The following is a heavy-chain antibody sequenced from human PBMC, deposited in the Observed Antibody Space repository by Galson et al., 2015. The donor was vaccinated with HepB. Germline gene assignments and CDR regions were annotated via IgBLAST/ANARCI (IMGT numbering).Heavy chain of an antibody. J-gene: IGHJ4*02. CDR3: ATPPSRDYGDLYFDY. CDR1: GFTFSSYG. Sequence: SLRLSCAASGFTFSSYGMHWVRQAPGKGLEWVAVISYDGSNKYYADSVKGRFTISRDNSKNTLYLQMNSLRAEDTAVYYCATPPSRDYGDLYFDYWGQGTLVTVSS. D-gene: IGHD4-17*01. CDR2: ISYDGSNK. V-gene: IGHV3-30*03.